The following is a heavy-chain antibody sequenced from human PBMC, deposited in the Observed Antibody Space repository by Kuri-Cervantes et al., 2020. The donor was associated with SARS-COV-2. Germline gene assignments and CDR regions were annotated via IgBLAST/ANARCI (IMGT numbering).Heavy chain of an antibody. CDR3: ARKPSGSGYNYGMDV. CDR1: GYSFTSYW. V-gene: IGHV5-10-1*01. J-gene: IGHJ6*02. CDR2: IDPGDSYT. Sequence: GGSLRLSCKGSGYSFTSYWISWVRQMPGKGLEWMGRIDPGDSYTNYSPSFQGHVTISADKSISTAYLQWSSLKASDTAMYYCARKPSGSGYNYGMDVWGQGTTVTVSS. D-gene: IGHD3-10*01.